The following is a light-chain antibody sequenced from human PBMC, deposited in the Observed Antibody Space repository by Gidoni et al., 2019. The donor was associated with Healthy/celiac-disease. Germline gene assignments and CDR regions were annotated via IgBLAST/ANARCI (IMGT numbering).Light chain of an antibody. Sequence: EIVLTQSPATLSLSPGERATLSCRASQSVSSYLAWYQQNPGQAPRLLIYDASNRATGIPARFSGSGSGTDFTLTISNLEPEDFAVYYCQQRSNWPRTFGQGTKVEIK. V-gene: IGKV3-11*01. CDR1: QSVSSY. CDR2: DAS. J-gene: IGKJ1*01. CDR3: QQRSNWPRT.